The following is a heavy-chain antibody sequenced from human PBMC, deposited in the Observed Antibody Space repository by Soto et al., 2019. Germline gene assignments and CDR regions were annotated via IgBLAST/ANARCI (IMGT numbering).Heavy chain of an antibody. D-gene: IGHD6-19*01. Sequence: LSLTCTVSGYSTSSGSYWAWIRQPPGKGPELIASIYHGGTTFYNPSLKSRITISVDTSNNQFSLKLTSVTAADTAVYYCARVHVMVVAGSTFDYWGHGXLVTVPS. CDR1: GYSTSSGSY. CDR3: ARVHVMVVAGSTFDY. V-gene: IGHV4-38-2*02. CDR2: IYHGGTT. J-gene: IGHJ4*01.